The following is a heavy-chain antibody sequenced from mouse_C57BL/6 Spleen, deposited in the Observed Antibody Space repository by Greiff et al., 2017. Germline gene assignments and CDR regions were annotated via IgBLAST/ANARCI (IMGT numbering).Heavy chain of an antibody. D-gene: IGHD4-1*01. J-gene: IGHJ2*01. CDR3: ARGLTGTEDY. Sequence: QVHVKQSGAELARPGASVKLSCKASGYTFTSYGISWVKQRTGQGLEWIGEIYPRSGNTYYNEKFKGKATLTADKSSSTAYMELRSLTSEDSAVYFCARGLTGTEDYWGQGTTLTVSS. CDR1: GYTFTSYG. CDR2: IYPRSGNT. V-gene: IGHV1-81*01.